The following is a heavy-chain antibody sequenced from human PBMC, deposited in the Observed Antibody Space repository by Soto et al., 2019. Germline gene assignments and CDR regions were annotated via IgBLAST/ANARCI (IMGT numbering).Heavy chain of an antibody. J-gene: IGHJ6*02. V-gene: IGHV4-4*07. Sequence: SETLSLTCNVSGGSSRSYYWSWVRQPAGKPLEWIGRIYTSGSTNYNPSLKSRVSMSVDTSKNQFSLKVTSVTAADTAVYYCAREGASGFGMDVWGQGTTVTVSS. D-gene: IGHD1-26*01. CDR2: IYTSGST. CDR3: AREGASGFGMDV. CDR1: GGSSRSYY.